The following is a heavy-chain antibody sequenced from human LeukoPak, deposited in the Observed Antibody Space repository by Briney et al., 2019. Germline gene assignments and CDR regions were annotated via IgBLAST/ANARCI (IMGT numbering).Heavy chain of an antibody. Sequence: PSETLSLTCTVSGGSVSSGSYYWSWIRQPPGKGLEWIGYIYYSGSTNYNPSLKSRVTISVDTSKNQFSLKLSSVTAADTAVYYCARVGNGNFDYWGQGTLVTVPS. CDR1: GGSVSSGSYY. J-gene: IGHJ4*02. V-gene: IGHV4-61*01. CDR2: IYYSGST. CDR3: ARVGNGNFDY. D-gene: IGHD4-23*01.